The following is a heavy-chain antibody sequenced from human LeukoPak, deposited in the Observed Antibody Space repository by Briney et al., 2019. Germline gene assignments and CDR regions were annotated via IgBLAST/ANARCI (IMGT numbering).Heavy chain of an antibody. V-gene: IGHV3-23*01. J-gene: IGHJ6*02. CDR3: AKGTTAAPYYYYCMDV. CDR1: GFTFSSYA. CDR2: ISDSGGS. D-gene: IGHD1-1*01. Sequence: PGGSLRLSCAAAGFTFSSYAMNWVRQAPGKGLEWVSGISDSGGSTDSVKGRFTISRDNSKNTLYLQMNSLRAEDSAVYYCAKGTTAAPYYYYCMDVWGQGTTVTVSS.